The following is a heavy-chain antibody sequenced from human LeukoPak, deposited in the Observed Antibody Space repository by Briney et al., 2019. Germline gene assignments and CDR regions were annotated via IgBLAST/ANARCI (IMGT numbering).Heavy chain of an antibody. J-gene: IGHJ4*02. V-gene: IGHV3-48*04. D-gene: IGHD2-15*01. CDR2: ISSSGSII. Sequence: GGSLRLSCAASGFTFSSYNMNWVRQAPGKGLEWISYISSSGSIILYADSVKGRFTISRDNAKNLVYLEMNSLRAEDTAVYYCVRDGGSGTDWYWAYWGQGTLVSVSS. CDR3: VRDGGSGTDWYWAY. CDR1: GFTFSSYN.